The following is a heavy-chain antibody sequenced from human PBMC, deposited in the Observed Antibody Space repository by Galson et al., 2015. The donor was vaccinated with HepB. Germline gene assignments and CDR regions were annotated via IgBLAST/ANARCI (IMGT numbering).Heavy chain of an antibody. V-gene: IGHV3-21*01. CDR3: ARDMVAAAGTGGEYYYYGMDV. CDR2: ISSSSYI. D-gene: IGHD6-13*01. CDR1: GLTFSSYS. Sequence: SLRLSCAASGLTFSSYSMNWVRQAPGKGLEWVSSISSSSYIYYADSVKGRFTISRDNAKNSLYLQMNSLRAEDTAVYYCARDMVAAAGTGGEYYYYGMDVWGQGTTVTVSS. J-gene: IGHJ6*02.